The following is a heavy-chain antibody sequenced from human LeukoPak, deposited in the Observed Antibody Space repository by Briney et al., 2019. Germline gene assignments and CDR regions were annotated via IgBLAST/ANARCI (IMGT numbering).Heavy chain of an antibody. CDR2: IYYSGST. V-gene: IGHV4-59*01. CDR1: GGSISSYY. D-gene: IGHD3-22*01. CDR3: ARDLMYYYDSSGNAFDI. J-gene: IGHJ3*02. Sequence: ASETLSLTCPVSGGSISSYYWSWIRQPPGKGLEWIGYIYYSGSTNYNPSLKSRVTISVDTSKNQFSLKLSSVTAADTAVYYCARDLMYYYDSSGNAFDIWGQGTMVTVSS.